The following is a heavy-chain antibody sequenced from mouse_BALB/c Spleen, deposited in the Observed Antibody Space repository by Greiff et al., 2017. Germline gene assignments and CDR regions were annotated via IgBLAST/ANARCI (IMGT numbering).Heavy chain of an antibody. Sequence: EVHLVESGGGLVQPGGSRKLSCAASGFTFSSFGMYWVRQAPEKGLEWVAYISSGSSTIYYADTVKGRFTISRDNPKNTLFLQMTSLRSEDTAMYYCARYSVMDYWGQGTSVTVSS. CDR3: ARYSVMDY. J-gene: IGHJ4*01. V-gene: IGHV5-17*02. CDR1: GFTFSSFG. CDR2: ISSGSSTI.